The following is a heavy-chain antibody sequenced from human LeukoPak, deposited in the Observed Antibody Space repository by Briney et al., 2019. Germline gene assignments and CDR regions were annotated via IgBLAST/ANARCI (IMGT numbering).Heavy chain of an antibody. V-gene: IGHV3-30*02. Sequence: GGSLRLSCAASGFTFDDYGMSWVRQAPGKGLEWVAFIRYDGSNKYYADSVKGRFTISRDNSKNTLYLQMNSLRAEDTAVYYCARGPDYGSGSYYKLTAPFDYWGQGTLVTVSS. D-gene: IGHD3-10*01. J-gene: IGHJ4*02. CDR3: ARGPDYGSGSYYKLTAPFDY. CDR2: IRYDGSNK. CDR1: GFTFDDYG.